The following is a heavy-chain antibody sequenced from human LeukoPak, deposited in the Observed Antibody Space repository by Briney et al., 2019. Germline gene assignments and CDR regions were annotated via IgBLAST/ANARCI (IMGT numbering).Heavy chain of an antibody. CDR1: GFTFSSYA. D-gene: IGHD6-13*01. V-gene: IGHV3-30*04. J-gene: IGHJ5*02. Sequence: PGGSLRLSCAASGFTFSSYAMHWVRQAPGKGLEWVAVISYDGSNKYYADSVKGRFTISRDNSKNTLYLQMNSLRADDTAVYYCARVAAVAAASLGFDPWGQGTLVTVSS. CDR3: ARVAAVAAASLGFDP. CDR2: ISYDGSNK.